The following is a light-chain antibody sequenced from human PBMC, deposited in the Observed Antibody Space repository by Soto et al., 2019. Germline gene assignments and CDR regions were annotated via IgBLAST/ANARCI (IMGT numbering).Light chain of an antibody. CDR1: SRDVGAYNF. V-gene: IGLV2-14*03. J-gene: IGLJ1*01. Sequence: ALTQPASVSGSPGQSITISCTGTSRDVGAYNFVSWHQQHPGKAPKLMIYNVYDRPSGISYRFSGSKSGNTASLTISGLQGEDEADYYCSAYTVSRTYVFGTGTMVIVL. CDR2: NVY. CDR3: SAYTVSRTYV.